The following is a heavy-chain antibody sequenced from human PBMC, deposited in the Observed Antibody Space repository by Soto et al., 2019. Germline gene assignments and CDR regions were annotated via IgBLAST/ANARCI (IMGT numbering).Heavy chain of an antibody. CDR1: GFDFSGYT. CDR2: ISYDGSDK. CDR3: ARVDCSTTTCYYYGFDV. Sequence: QVHLEESGGGVVQPGGSLRLSCAGSGFDFSGYTIHWVRQAPGKGLEWVAVISYDGSDKYYADSVKGRFTISRDNAKKALYLQINGLRIDDTAVYYCARVDCSTTTCYYYGFDVWGQGTTVTVSS. J-gene: IGHJ6*02. D-gene: IGHD2-2*01. V-gene: IGHV3-30-3*01.